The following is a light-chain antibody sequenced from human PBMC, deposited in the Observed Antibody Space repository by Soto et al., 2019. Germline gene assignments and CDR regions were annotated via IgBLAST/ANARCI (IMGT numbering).Light chain of an antibody. CDR1: YSDVGGYKH. Sequence: QSALTQPASVSASPGQSITISCIGSYSDVGGYKHVAWYQQYPGKAPKIIIYDATSRPSGISSRFSGSKSGNTASLTISGLQADDDADYYCSSYTSSTTLYVFGTRTKLTVL. CDR3: SSYTSSTTLYV. V-gene: IGLV2-14*01. CDR2: DAT. J-gene: IGLJ1*01.